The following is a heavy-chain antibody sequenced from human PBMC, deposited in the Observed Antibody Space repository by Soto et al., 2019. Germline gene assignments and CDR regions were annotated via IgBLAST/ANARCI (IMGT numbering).Heavy chain of an antibody. Sequence: GGSLRLSCRASGFTFGDYALSWIRQAPGKGLEWVGFIRSKAFGGTTEYAASVKGRFIISRDDSKSIASLQVNSLKTEDTAVYYCTRFCSNGVCYKYYFDYWGQGTPVTVSS. D-gene: IGHD2-8*01. J-gene: IGHJ4*02. CDR1: GFTFGDYA. V-gene: IGHV3-49*03. CDR3: TRFCSNGVCYKYYFDY. CDR2: IRSKAFGGTT.